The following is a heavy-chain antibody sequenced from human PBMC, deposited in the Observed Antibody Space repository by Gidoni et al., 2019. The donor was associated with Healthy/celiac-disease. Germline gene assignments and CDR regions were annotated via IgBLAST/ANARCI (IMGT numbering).Heavy chain of an antibody. D-gene: IGHD2-15*01. J-gene: IGHJ6*02. Sequence: QVQLVQSGAEVKKPGASVKVSCKVPGYTLTELSMHWVRQAPGKGLEWMGGFDPEDGETIYAQKFQGRVTMTEDTSTDTAYMELSSLRSEDTAVYYCATDRQSMVVAATPNYYYGMDVWGQGTTVTVSS. V-gene: IGHV1-24*01. CDR1: GYTLTELS. CDR3: ATDRQSMVVAATPNYYYGMDV. CDR2: FDPEDGET.